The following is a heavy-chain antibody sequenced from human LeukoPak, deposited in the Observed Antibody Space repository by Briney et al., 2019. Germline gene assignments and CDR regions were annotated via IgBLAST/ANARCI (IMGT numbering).Heavy chain of an antibody. J-gene: IGHJ2*01. CDR3: ASQIAVAGTGYFDL. CDR1: GFSVSRNY. Sequence: PGGSLRLSCAASGFSVSRNYMSWVRQAPGKELEWVSFIYSGGSTYYTDSVKGRFTISRDNSENTLYLQMNSLRGEDTAVYYCASQIAVAGTGYFDLWGRGTLVTVSS. CDR2: IYSGGST. D-gene: IGHD6-19*01. V-gene: IGHV3-66*01.